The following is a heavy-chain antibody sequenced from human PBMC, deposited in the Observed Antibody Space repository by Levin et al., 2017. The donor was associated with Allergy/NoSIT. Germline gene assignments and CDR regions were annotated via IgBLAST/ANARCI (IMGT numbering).Heavy chain of an antibody. CDR1: GFTFSSYA. J-gene: IGHJ6*02. D-gene: IGHD1-26*01. CDR2: ISYDGSNK. Sequence: GGSLRLSCAASGFTFSSYAMHWVRQAPGKGLEWVAVISYDGSNKYYADSVKGRFTISRDNSKNTLYLQMNSLRAEDTAVYYCARDREVGATTGRDPYYYYYYGMDVWGQGTTVTVSS. CDR3: ARDREVGATTGRDPYYYYYYGMDV. V-gene: IGHV3-30*04.